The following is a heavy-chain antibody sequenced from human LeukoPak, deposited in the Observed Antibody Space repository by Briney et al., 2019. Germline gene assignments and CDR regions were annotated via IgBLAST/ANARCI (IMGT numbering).Heavy chain of an antibody. Sequence: GGSLRLSCAASGFKFSDYYMGLIRQAPGRGLEWVSYISGDGHTIFYGDSVKGRCTVSRVNADNSLYMELKSLRADDTAVYYCERRTSSGYGGLDSWGQGTLVTVSS. D-gene: IGHD5-12*01. CDR1: GFKFSDYY. CDR3: ERRTSSGYGGLDS. V-gene: IGHV3-11*01. CDR2: ISGDGHTI. J-gene: IGHJ1*01.